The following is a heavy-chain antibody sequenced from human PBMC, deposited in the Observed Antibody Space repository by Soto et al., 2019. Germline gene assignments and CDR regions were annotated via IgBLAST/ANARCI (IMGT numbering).Heavy chain of an antibody. J-gene: IGHJ6*02. CDR2: ISGSGGST. CDR1: GFTFSSYA. V-gene: IGHV3-23*01. D-gene: IGHD3-22*01. Sequence: PGGSLRLSCAASGFTFSSYAMSWVRQAPGKGLEWVSAISGSGGSTYYADSVKGRFTISRDNSKNTLYLQMNSLRAEDTAVYYCAKEPHYYHIRPPKYGMDVWGQGTTVTVSS. CDR3: AKEPHYYHIRPPKYGMDV.